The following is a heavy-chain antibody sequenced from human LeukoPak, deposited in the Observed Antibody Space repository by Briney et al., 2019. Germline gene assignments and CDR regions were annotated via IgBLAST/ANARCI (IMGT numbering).Heavy chain of an antibody. J-gene: IGHJ4*02. CDR2: LNPNSGDT. V-gene: IGHV1-2*02. CDR3: ARGRNIEMTTMSGGSDY. D-gene: IGHD5-24*01. Sequence: ASVKVSCKSSGYTFTDYYMHWVRQAPGQGLEWMGWLNPNSGDTNYAQKFQGRVSMTRDTSIRTAYMDLSDLRSDDTAVYYCARGRNIEMTTMSGGSDYWGQGTLVTVSS. CDR1: GYTFTDYY.